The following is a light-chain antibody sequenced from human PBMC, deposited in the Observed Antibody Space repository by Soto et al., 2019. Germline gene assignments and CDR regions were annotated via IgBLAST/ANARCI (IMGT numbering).Light chain of an antibody. J-gene: IGKJ1*01. CDR3: QQYGSSPRA. CDR1: QSVTSSY. V-gene: IGKV3-20*01. Sequence: ESVLTQSPGTLSLSPGERATLSCRASQSVTSSYLAWYQQKPGQAPRLLIYGASSRATGIPDRFSGSGSGTDFTLTISRLEPEYFAVYYCQQYGSSPRAFGQGTKVEIK. CDR2: GAS.